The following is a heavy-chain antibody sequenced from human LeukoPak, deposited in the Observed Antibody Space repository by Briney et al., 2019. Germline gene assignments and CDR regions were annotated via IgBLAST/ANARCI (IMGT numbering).Heavy chain of an antibody. CDR1: GGSISSYY. J-gene: IGHJ4*02. CDR2: IQTSGST. D-gene: IGHD5-18*01. CDR3: ARGQKYRNGYTVTELGSGYFDY. V-gene: IGHV4-4*07. Sequence: SETLSLTCTFSGGSISSYYWSWIRQPAGKGLEWIGRIQTSGSTNYNPSLKSRVTISVGTSKNRFSLTLSSVTAADTAVYYCARGQKYRNGYTVTELGSGYFDYWGQGTLVTVSS.